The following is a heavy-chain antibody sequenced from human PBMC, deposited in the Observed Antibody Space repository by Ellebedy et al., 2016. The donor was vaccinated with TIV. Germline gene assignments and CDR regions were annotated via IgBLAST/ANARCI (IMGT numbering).Heavy chain of an antibody. D-gene: IGHD4-23*01. CDR3: ATDNGYNSRFDY. J-gene: IGHJ4*02. CDR1: GYTFSPYY. CDR2: INPTDGST. V-gene: IGHV1-46*01. Sequence: ASVKVSXXASGYTFSPYYIHWVRQAPGQGLEWLGIINPTDGSTTYALKFQGRFTVTRDTSTGTVYMELSSLRSEDAAVYYCATDNGYNSRFDYWGQGTLVTVSS.